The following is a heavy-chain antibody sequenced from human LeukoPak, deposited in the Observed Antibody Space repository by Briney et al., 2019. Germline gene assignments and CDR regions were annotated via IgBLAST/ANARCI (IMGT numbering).Heavy chain of an antibody. J-gene: IGHJ4*02. CDR2: IYYSGST. CDR1: GGSISSYY. CDR3: ARLGSSCPHYYSDY. D-gene: IGHD6-13*01. V-gene: IGHV4-59*08. Sequence: SETLCLTCTVSGGSISSYYWSCIRQPPGKGLGWIGYIYYSGSTNYNPSLKSRVTISVATSKNQFSLKLTSVTAADTAVYYCARLGSSCPHYYSDYWGQGTLVTVSS.